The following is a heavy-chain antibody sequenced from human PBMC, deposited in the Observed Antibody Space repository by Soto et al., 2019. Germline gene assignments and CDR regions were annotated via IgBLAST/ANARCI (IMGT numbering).Heavy chain of an antibody. CDR1: GGSNRSYY. CDR3: AAPPRY. D-gene: IGHD6-6*01. CDR2: IYDSGST. Sequence: SETLSLTCTVSGGSNRSYYWSWIRQPPGKGLEWIGYIYDSGSTNYNPSLKSRVTISVDTSKNQFSLKLTSVTAADTAVYYCAAPPRYWGQGTLVTVS. V-gene: IGHV4-59*01. J-gene: IGHJ4*02.